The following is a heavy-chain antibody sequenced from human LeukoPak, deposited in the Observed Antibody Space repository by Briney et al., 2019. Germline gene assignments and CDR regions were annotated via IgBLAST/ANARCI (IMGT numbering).Heavy chain of an antibody. J-gene: IGHJ5*02. CDR1: GFTFDDYG. CDR3: ARGKTSQNIVTRKTYNWFDP. D-gene: IGHD2/OR15-2a*01. CDR2: INWNGGST. V-gene: IGHV3-20*04. Sequence: GGSLRLSCAASGFTFDDYGMSWVRQAPGKGLEWVSGINWNGGSTGYADSVKGRFTISRDNAKNSLYLQMKSLRAEDTAVYYCARGKTSQNIVTRKTYNWFDPWGQGTLVTVSS.